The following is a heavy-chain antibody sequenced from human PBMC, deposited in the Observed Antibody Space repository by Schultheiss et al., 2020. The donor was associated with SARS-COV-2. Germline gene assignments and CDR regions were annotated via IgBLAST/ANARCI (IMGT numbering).Heavy chain of an antibody. V-gene: IGHV3-74*01. J-gene: IGHJ5*02. CDR1: GFTFSSFD. CDR2: INGDGSAS. D-gene: IGHD6-13*01. CDR3: ARARAEQHLPFSWGPIPHPTTWFDP. Sequence: GGSLRLSCAASGFTFSSFDMHWVRQIPGKGLVWVSRINGDGSASSYADSVKGRFTVSRDNAGNTLYLQMNNLRVEDTAMYYCARARAEQHLPFSWGPIPHPTTWFDPWGQGTLVTVSS.